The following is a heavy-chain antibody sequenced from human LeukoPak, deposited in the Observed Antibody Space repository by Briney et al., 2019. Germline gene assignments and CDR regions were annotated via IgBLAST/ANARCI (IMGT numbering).Heavy chain of an antibody. CDR2: IYTSGST. Sequence: SETLSLTCTVSGGSISSYYWSWIRQPPGKGLEWIGYIYTSGSTNYNPSLKSRVTISVDTSKNQFSLKLSSVTAADTAVYYCARQRQHQSLLNGYMDVWGKGTTVTVSS. D-gene: IGHD6-25*01. J-gene: IGHJ6*03. V-gene: IGHV4-4*09. CDR3: ARQRQHQSLLNGYMDV. CDR1: GGSISSYY.